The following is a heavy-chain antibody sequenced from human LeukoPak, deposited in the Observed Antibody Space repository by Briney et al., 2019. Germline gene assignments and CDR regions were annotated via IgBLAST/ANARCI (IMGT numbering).Heavy chain of an antibody. CDR3: ARLHGSVSSYYYYYMDV. CDR1: GFTFSDYY. V-gene: IGHV3-11*04. D-gene: IGHD3-10*01. CDR2: ISSSGSTI. J-gene: IGHJ6*03. Sequence: GGSLRLSCAASGFTFSDYYMSWIRQAPGKGLEWVSYISSSGSTIYYADSVKGRFTISRDNAKNSLYLQMNSLRAEDTAVYYCARLHGSVSSYYYYYMDVWGKGTTVTISS.